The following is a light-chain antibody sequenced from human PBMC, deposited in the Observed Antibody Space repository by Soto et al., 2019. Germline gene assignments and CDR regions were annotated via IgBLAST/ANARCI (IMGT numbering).Light chain of an antibody. J-gene: IGKJ2*01. Sequence: DIQMTQSQSSLSASVGDRVTITCRASQGISNYLAWYQQKPGKVPKLLIYSASTLQSGVPSRFSGSGSGTDFTLTISSLEPEDVATYYCQHYNNAPYTFGQGTKLEIK. CDR2: SAS. V-gene: IGKV1-27*01. CDR1: QGISNY. CDR3: QHYNNAPYT.